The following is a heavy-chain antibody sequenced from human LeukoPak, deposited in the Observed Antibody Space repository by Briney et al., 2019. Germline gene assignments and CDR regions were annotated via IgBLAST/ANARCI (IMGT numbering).Heavy chain of an antibody. D-gene: IGHD2-21*01. CDR1: GFTFSSYA. CDR2: ISGSGGST. Sequence: GGSLRLSCAASGFTFSSYAMSWVRQAPGKGLEWVSAISGSGGSTYYADSVKGRFTISRDNSKNTLYLQMNSLRAEDTAVYYCAKEGCGGDCYHWYFDLWGRGTLVTVSS. J-gene: IGHJ2*01. V-gene: IGHV3-23*01. CDR3: AKEGCGGDCYHWYFDL.